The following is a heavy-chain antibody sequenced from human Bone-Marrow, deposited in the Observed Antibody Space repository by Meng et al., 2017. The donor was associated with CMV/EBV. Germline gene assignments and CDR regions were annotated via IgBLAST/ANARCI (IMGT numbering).Heavy chain of an antibody. V-gene: IGHV3-74*01. CDR2: INTDGRST. CDR1: GFTFSSYW. J-gene: IGHJ4*02. Sequence: EVQLVESGGGLMQPGGSLRLSCAASGFTFSSYWMHWVRQAPGKGLVWVSRINTDGRSTDFADSVKGRFTISRDNAKNTMYLQMNSLRAEDTGVYYCTRGAWDSWGQGTLVTVSS. CDR3: TRGAWDS.